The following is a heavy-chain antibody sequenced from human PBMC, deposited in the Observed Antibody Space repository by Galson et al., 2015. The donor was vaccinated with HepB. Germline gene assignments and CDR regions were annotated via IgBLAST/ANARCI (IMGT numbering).Heavy chain of an antibody. Sequence: CAISGDRVSSNSAAWNWIRQSPSRGLEWLGRTYYRSKWYNDYAVSVKSRITINPDTSKNQFSLQLNSVTPEDTAVYYCARDKPRRYCISTSCTSGAFDIWGQGTMGTVSS. CDR1: GDRVSSNSAA. V-gene: IGHV6-1*01. CDR3: ARDKPRRYCISTSCTSGAFDI. CDR2: TYYRSKWYN. J-gene: IGHJ3*02. D-gene: IGHD2-2*01.